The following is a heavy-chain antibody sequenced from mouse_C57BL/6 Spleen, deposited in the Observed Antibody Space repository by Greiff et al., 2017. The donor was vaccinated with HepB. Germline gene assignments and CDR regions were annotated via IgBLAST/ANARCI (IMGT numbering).Heavy chain of an antibody. Sequence: EVKLVESGGGLVQPGGSLSLSCAASGFTFTDYYMSWVRQPPGKALEWLGFIRNKANGYTTEYSASVKGRFTISRDNSQSILYLQMNALRAEDSATYYCARIYYDYDDAMDYWGQGTSVTVSS. CDR1: GFTFTDYY. CDR2: IRNKANGYTT. CDR3: ARIYYDYDDAMDY. J-gene: IGHJ4*01. V-gene: IGHV7-3*01. D-gene: IGHD2-4*01.